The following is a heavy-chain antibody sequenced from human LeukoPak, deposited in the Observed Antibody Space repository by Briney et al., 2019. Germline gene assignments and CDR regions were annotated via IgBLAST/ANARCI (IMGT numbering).Heavy chain of an antibody. Sequence: SETLSLTCTVSGYSISSGYYWGWIRQPPGKGLECIGSIYHSGSTYYNPSLKSRVTISVDTSKNQFSLKLSSVTAADTAVYYCAREREGIAVAGAYFDYWGQGTLVTVSS. CDR2: IYHSGST. V-gene: IGHV4-38-2*02. J-gene: IGHJ4*02. D-gene: IGHD6-19*01. CDR1: GYSISSGYY. CDR3: AREREGIAVAGAYFDY.